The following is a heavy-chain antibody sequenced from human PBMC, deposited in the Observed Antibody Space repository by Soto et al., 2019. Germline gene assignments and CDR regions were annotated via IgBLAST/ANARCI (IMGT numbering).Heavy chain of an antibody. CDR3: ARAVGDIGRWFDA. J-gene: IGHJ5*02. CDR2: ISTYNGNT. Sequence: QVQLVQSGGEVKKPGASVKVSCKASGYTFTSYGISWVRQAPGQGLEWMGRISTYNGNTNYAQKHQGRVTMTTDTTTSTGYMDLRSMSSDDKAVYYCARAVGDIGRWFDAWGQGTLVTVSS. V-gene: IGHV1-18*01. CDR1: GYTFTSYG. D-gene: IGHD1-26*01.